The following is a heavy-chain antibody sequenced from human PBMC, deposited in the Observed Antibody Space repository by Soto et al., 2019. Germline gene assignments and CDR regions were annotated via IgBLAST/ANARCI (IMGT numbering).Heavy chain of an antibody. Sequence: QVQLQESGPGLVKPSGTLSLTCAVSGGSISSSNWWSWVRQPPGKGLEWIGEIYHSGSTNYNPSLRSGVTISVDKSKNQFSLKLSSVTAADTAVYYCARGLEDIVVVPAAIYRTRIPDAFDPWGQGTLVTVSS. CDR2: IYHSGST. CDR1: GGSISSSNW. J-gene: IGHJ5*02. CDR3: ARGLEDIVVVPAAIYRTRIPDAFDP. D-gene: IGHD2-2*02. V-gene: IGHV4-4*02.